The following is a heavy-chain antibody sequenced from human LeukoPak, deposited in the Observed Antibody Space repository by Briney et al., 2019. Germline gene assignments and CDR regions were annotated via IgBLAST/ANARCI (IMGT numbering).Heavy chain of an antibody. V-gene: IGHV4-34*01. CDR1: GGSFSGYY. CDR2: INHSGST. J-gene: IGHJ4*02. Sequence: SETLSLTCAIYGGSFSGYYWSWIRQPPGKGLEWIGEINHSGSTNYNPSLKSRVTISVDTSKNQFSLKLSSVTAADTAVYYCARVRHWGQGTLVTVSS. CDR3: ARVRH.